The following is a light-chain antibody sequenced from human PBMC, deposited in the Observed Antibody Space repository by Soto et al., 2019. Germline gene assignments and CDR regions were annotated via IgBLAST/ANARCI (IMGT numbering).Light chain of an antibody. J-gene: IGKJ5*01. CDR1: QSLLYSNGYNY. CDR2: MDS. CDR3: MQGLQDLT. Sequence: EIVMTQSPLSLPVTPVESASISCRSSQSLLYSNGYNYLDWYLQKPGQSPQLLIYMDSNRASGVPERFSGSGSGTHFTLKISRVEAEDVGIYYCMQGLQDLTFGQGTRLEIK. V-gene: IGKV2-28*01.